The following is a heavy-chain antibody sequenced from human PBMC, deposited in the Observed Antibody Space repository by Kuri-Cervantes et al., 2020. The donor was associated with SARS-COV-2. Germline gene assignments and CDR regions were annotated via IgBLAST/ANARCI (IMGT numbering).Heavy chain of an antibody. CDR3: ARGDFYFYYGMDV. CDR1: GYTFTSYG. Sequence: ASVKVSCKASGYTFTSYGISWVRQAPGQGLEWMGWISAYNGNTNYAQKLQGRVTMTTDTSTSTAYMELRSLRSEDTAVYYCARGDFYFYYGMDVWGQGTTVTVSS. D-gene: IGHD3-16*01. J-gene: IGHJ6*02. CDR2: ISAYNGNT. V-gene: IGHV1-18*01.